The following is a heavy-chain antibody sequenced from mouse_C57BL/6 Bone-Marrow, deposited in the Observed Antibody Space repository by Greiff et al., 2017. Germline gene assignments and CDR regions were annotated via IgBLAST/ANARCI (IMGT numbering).Heavy chain of an antibody. Sequence: VQLQQSGPGLVQPSQSLSITCTVSGFSLTSYGVHWVRQSPGTGLEWLGVIWRGGSTDYNAAFMSRLSITKDNSKSQVFCKMNSLQADDTAIYYCAKSYGSSYGARDYWGQGTSVTGSS. J-gene: IGHJ4*01. CDR3: AKSYGSSYGARDY. D-gene: IGHD1-1*01. CDR2: IWRGGST. V-gene: IGHV2-5*01. CDR1: GFSLTSYG.